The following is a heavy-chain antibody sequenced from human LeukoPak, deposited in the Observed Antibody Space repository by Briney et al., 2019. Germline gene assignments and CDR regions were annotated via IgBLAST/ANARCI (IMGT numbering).Heavy chain of an antibody. D-gene: IGHD5-24*01. CDR3: ARGRDGYNHYFDY. CDR2: IIPIFGTA. CDR1: GGTFSSYA. J-gene: IGHJ4*02. V-gene: IGHV1-69*05. Sequence: SVKVSCKASGGTFSSYAISWVRQAPGQGLEWMGRIIPIFGTANYAQKFQGRVTITTDESTSTAYMELSSLRSEDTAVYYCARGRDGYNHYFDYWGQGTLVTVSS.